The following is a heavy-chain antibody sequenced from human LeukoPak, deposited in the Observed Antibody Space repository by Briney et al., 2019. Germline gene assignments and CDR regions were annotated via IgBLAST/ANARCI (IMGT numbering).Heavy chain of an antibody. Sequence: GGSLRLSCAASGFTFNRSSMNWVRQAPGKGLEWVSSISSSSVYIYYADSVKGRFTISRDNAKDSLYLQMNSLSADDTAVYYCARETVSTTAAFDYWGQGTLVTVSS. D-gene: IGHD4-17*01. CDR2: ISSSSVYI. V-gene: IGHV3-21*01. J-gene: IGHJ4*02. CDR1: GFTFNRSS. CDR3: ARETVSTTAAFDY.